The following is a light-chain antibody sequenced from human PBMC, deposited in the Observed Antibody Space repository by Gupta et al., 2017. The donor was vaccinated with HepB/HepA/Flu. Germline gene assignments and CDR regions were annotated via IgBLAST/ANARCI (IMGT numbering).Light chain of an antibody. J-gene: IGLJ2*01. CDR1: KLGDKY. V-gene: IGLV3-1*01. CDR3: QACDSSTVV. CDR2: QES. Sequence: SYELTQPPSVSVSPGQTASITCSGDKLGDKYACWYQQKPGQSPVLVIYQESKRPSGIPERFSGANSGTTATLTLSGTQAMDEADYYCQACDSSTVVFGGGTKLTVL.